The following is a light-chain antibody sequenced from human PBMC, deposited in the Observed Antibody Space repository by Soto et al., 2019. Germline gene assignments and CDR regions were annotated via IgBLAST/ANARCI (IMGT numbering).Light chain of an antibody. Sequence: IRLTQNPSALCGAGGDRSSSTSPSSQGISSFLAWYQQRPGKAPKLLIYAASTLQSGVPSRFSGSGSGRDFTLIISRGKPADLATYSCRQLNSYPITFRQGTRLEIK. V-gene: IGKV1-9*01. CDR3: RQLNSYPIT. J-gene: IGKJ5*01. CDR2: AAS. CDR1: QGISSF.